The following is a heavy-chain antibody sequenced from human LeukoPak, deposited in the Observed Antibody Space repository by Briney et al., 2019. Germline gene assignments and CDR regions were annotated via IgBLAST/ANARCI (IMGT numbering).Heavy chain of an antibody. D-gene: IGHD3-9*01. CDR2: ISYDGSNK. CDR1: GFTFSSYA. Sequence: GGSLRLSCAASGFTFSSYAMHWVRQAPGKGLEWVAVISYDGSNKYYADSVKGRFTISRDNSENTLYLQMNSLRAEDTAVYYCARFDYDILTGYPDYWGQGTLVTVSS. CDR3: ARFDYDILTGYPDY. V-gene: IGHV3-30-3*01. J-gene: IGHJ4*02.